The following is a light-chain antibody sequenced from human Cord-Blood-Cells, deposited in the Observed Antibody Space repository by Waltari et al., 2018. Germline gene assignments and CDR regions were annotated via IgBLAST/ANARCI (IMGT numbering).Light chain of an antibody. CDR2: AAS. V-gene: IGKV1-39*01. J-gene: IGKJ2*03. CDR3: QQSYSTLYS. Sequence: DIQMTQSPYSLSASVGDRVTITCRASQSISSYLNWYQQKPGKAHKLLIYAASSLQSGVPSRFSGSVSGTYFTLTISSLQPEDFATYYCQQSYSTLYSFGQGTRLEIK. CDR1: QSISSY.